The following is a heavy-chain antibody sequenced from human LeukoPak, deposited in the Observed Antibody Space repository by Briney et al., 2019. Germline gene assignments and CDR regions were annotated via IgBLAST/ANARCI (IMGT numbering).Heavy chain of an antibody. CDR2: LYSDGDT. J-gene: IGHJ4*02. CDR1: GLSVSSNY. V-gene: IGHV3-53*01. Sequence: GGSLRLSCAASGLSVSSNYISWVRQAPGSGLEWVSVLYSDGDTHYADSVKGRFTISRDNSKNTLYLQMNSLRADDTAVYYCARRVTGSSGWLFDYWGQGTLVTVSS. D-gene: IGHD6-19*01. CDR3: ARRVTGSSGWLFDY.